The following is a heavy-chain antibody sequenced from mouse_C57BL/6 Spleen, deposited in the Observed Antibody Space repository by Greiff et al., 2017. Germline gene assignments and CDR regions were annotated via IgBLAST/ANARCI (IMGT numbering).Heavy chain of an antibody. Sequence: QVQLQQSGPGLVQPSQSLSITCTVSGFSLTSYGVHWVRQSPGKGLEWLGVIWSGGSTDYNAAFIYRLSISKDNSKSQVFFKMNSLQADDTAIYYCARNYYYGSSPAWFADWGQGTLVTVSA. D-gene: IGHD1-1*01. CDR2: IWSGGST. CDR1: GFSLTSYG. V-gene: IGHV2-2*01. J-gene: IGHJ3*01. CDR3: ARNYYYGSSPAWFAD.